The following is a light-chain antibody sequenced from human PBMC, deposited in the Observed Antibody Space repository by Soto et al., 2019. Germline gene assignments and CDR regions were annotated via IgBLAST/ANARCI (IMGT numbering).Light chain of an antibody. CDR2: GAS. CDR3: QQYNKWPIT. V-gene: IGKV3-15*01. Sequence: EIEMTQSPATLSVSLGERATLSCRAGQSVGSDLAWYQQKPGQPPSLLISGASARAPGVPARFSGSGSETEFTLAISSLQSEDLAVYYCQQYNKWPITFGPGTRLEIK. CDR1: QSVGSD. J-gene: IGKJ5*01.